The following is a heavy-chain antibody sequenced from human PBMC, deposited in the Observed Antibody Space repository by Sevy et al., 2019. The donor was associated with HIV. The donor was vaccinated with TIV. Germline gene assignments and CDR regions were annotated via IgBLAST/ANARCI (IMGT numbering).Heavy chain of an antibody. CDR3: ARNLYGSGTFDY. CDR2: MTPSSRET. V-gene: IGHV1-8*01. Sequence: ASVKVSCKASGNTFTSYDINWVRQAAGQGLEWVGWMTPSSRETGYAQKFEGRITMTGDTSISTAYLELSSLTSEDTAVYFCARNLYGSGTFDYWGQGTLVTVSS. J-gene: IGHJ4*02. CDR1: GNTFTSYD. D-gene: IGHD3-10*01.